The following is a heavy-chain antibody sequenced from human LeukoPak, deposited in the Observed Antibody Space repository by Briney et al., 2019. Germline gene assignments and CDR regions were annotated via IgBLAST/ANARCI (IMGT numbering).Heavy chain of an antibody. J-gene: IGHJ5*02. Sequence: PSETLSLTCAVYGGSFSGYYWSWIRQPPGKGLEWIGEINHSGSTNYNPSLKSRVTISVDTSKNQFSLKLSSVTAADTAVYYCARVAGVARFDPWGQGTLVTVSS. D-gene: IGHD2-15*01. CDR3: ARVAGVARFDP. CDR2: INHSGST. CDR1: GGSFSGYY. V-gene: IGHV4-34*01.